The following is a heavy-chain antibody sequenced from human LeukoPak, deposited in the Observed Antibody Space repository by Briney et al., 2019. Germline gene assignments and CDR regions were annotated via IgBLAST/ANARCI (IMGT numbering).Heavy chain of an antibody. CDR2: IYYSGST. D-gene: IGHD3-22*01. Sequence: SQTLSLTCTVSGGSISSGGYYWSWIRQHPGKGLEWIGYIYYSGSTYYSPSLKSRVTISVDTSKNQFSLKLSSVTAADTAVYYCARAAGDYYDSSGYYAYYFDYWGQGTLVTVSS. CDR3: ARAAGDYYDSSGYYAYYFDY. CDR1: GGSISSGGYY. V-gene: IGHV4-31*03. J-gene: IGHJ4*02.